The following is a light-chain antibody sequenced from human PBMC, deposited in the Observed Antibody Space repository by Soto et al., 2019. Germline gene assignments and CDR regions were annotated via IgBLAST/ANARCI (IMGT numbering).Light chain of an antibody. V-gene: IGKV1-5*01. CDR3: QQHNTYWT. Sequence: DIQMTQFPSALSASVGDRVTITCRASQNVNNWLAWYQHKPGKAPQLLIYDASVLETGVQSRFSGSGSGTEFTLAISGLQSDDFATYYCQQHNTYWTFGPGTKVEVK. J-gene: IGKJ1*01. CDR1: QNVNNW. CDR2: DAS.